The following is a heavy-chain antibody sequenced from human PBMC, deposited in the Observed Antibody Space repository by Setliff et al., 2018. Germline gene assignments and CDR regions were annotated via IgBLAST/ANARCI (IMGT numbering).Heavy chain of an antibody. CDR3: ASCRYQVPYDY. CDR2: IYYSGRT. Sequence: ASETLSLTCTVSGGSISNYYWSWIRQPPGKGLEWIGYIYYSGRTNHNPSLKSRVTIFVDTSKNQFSLNLNSVTAADTGVYYCASCRYQVPYDYWGQGILVTVSS. J-gene: IGHJ4*02. CDR1: GGSISNYY. D-gene: IGHD2-2*01. V-gene: IGHV4-59*08.